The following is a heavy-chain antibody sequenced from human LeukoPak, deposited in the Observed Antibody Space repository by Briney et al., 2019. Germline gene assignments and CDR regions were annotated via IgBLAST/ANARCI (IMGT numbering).Heavy chain of an antibody. CDR1: GFTFSSYE. CDR3: VVHSATSCY. CDR2: ITTSGTST. Sequence: TGGSLSLSCSTSGFTFSSYEMNWVRQAPGKGLEWISYITTSGTSTYYADSVKGRFTISRDNGKTALSLQMNSLRAEDTAVYYCVVHSATSCYWGQGTLVTVSS. D-gene: IGHD1-26*01. J-gene: IGHJ4*02. V-gene: IGHV3-48*03.